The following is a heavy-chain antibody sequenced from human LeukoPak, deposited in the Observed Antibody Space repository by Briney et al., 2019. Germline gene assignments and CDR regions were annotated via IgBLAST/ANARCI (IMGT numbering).Heavy chain of an antibody. CDR3: AGVDTAMVPYYYYGMDV. J-gene: IGHJ6*02. V-gene: IGHV3-23*01. Sequence: GGSLRLSCAASGFTFRSYAMSWVRQAPGKGLEWVSAISDSDSGTYYADSVKGRFTISRDNSKNTLYLQMNSLRAEDTAVYYCAGVDTAMVPYYYYGMDVWGQGTTVTVSS. CDR1: GFTFRSYA. D-gene: IGHD5-18*01. CDR2: ISDSDSGT.